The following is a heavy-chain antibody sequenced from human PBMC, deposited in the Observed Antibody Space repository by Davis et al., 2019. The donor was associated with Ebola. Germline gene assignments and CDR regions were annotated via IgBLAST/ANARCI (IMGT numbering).Heavy chain of an antibody. J-gene: IGHJ3*02. CDR1: GGTFSSYA. CDR3: ARYRYCSSTSCLYAFDI. Sequence: SVMVSCKASGGTFSSYAISWVRQAPGQGLEWMGGIIPILGIANYAQKFQGRVTITADKSTSTAYMELSSLRSEDTAVYYCARYRYCSSTSCLYAFDIWGQGTMVTVSS. D-gene: IGHD2-2*01. V-gene: IGHV1-69*10. CDR2: IIPILGIA.